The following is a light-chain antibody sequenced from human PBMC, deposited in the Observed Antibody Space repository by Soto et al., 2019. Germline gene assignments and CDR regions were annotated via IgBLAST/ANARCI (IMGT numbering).Light chain of an antibody. V-gene: IGKV1-5*01. J-gene: IGKJ2*01. Sequence: DIQMTQSPSTLSASVGDRVTITCRASQSISSWLAWYQQKPGKAPKLLIYDASSLESGVPSRFSGSGSGTEFTLTSSSLQPDDFATYYCQQYNSDPYTFGQGTKLEIK. CDR1: QSISSW. CDR3: QQYNSDPYT. CDR2: DAS.